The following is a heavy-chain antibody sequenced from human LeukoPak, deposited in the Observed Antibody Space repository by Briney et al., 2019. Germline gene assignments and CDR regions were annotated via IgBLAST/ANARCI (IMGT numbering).Heavy chain of an antibody. CDR3: ARDVTSGFYYYHSMDV. CDR2: MNPNSGNT. Sequence: ASVKVSCRASGYTFTSYDINWVRQATGQGLEWMGWMNPNSGNTGYAQKFQGRVTMTRNTSISTAYMELSGLSSEDTAVYYCARDVTSGFYYYHSMDVWGKGNTVTISS. CDR1: GYTFTSYD. J-gene: IGHJ6*03. V-gene: IGHV1-8*01. D-gene: IGHD1-26*01.